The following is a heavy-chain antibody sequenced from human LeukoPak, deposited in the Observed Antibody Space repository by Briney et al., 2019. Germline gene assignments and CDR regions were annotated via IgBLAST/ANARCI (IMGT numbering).Heavy chain of an antibody. Sequence: GRSLRLSCAASGFSFSIYGMHWVRQAPGKGLEWVAVIWYDGSNKYYADSVKGRFTISRDNSKNTVFLQMDSLRAEDTAVYYCARGTGHYYYYMDVWGKETTVTVSS. D-gene: IGHD1-1*01. CDR3: ARGTGHYYYYMDV. CDR1: GFSFSIYG. V-gene: IGHV3-33*01. CDR2: IWYDGSNK. J-gene: IGHJ6*03.